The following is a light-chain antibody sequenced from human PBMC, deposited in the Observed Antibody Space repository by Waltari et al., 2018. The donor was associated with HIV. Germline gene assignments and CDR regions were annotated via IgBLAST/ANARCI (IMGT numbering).Light chain of an antibody. J-gene: IGLJ3*02. CDR2: EVS. CDR3: SSYTGSSTLWV. Sequence: QSALTQSASVSGSPGQSITISCTGTSSDVGRYKYVSWYQQHPGKAPKLIVYEVSNRPSGVSNRFSGSKSGNTASLTISGLQAEDEADYYCSSYTGSSTLWVFGGGTKLTVL. V-gene: IGLV2-14*01. CDR1: SSDVGRYKY.